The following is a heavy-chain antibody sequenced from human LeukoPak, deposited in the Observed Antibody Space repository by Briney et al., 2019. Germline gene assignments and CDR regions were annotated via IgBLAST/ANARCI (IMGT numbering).Heavy chain of an antibody. CDR1: GFTFSSSA. D-gene: IGHD6-6*01. CDR2: ISGSGVST. Sequence: GGSLRLSCAASGFTFSSSAMSWVRQAPGKGLEWVSAISGSGVSTYYADSVKGRFTISRDNSKNTLYVQMNSLRAEDTALYYCAKDGGGYSTSRPVDYWGQGTLVTVSS. CDR3: AKDGGGYSTSRPVDY. V-gene: IGHV3-23*01. J-gene: IGHJ4*02.